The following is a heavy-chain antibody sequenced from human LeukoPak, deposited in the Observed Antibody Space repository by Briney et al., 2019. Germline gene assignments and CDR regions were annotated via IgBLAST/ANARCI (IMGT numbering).Heavy chain of an antibody. J-gene: IGHJ6*02. CDR2: INHSGST. CDR3: ARGMTTAYYYYGMDV. V-gene: IGHV4-34*01. Sequence: PSETLSLTCAVYGGSFSGYYWSWIRLPPGKGLEWIGEINHSGSTNYNPSLKSRVTISVDTSKNQFSLKLSSVTAADTAVYYCARGMTTAYYYYGMDVWGQGTTVTVSS. D-gene: IGHD4-11*01. CDR1: GGSFSGYY.